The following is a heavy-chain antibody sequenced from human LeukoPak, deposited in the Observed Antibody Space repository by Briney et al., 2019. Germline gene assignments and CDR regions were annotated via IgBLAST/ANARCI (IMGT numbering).Heavy chain of an antibody. CDR1: GGSFSGYY. CDR3: AGPTTVTTKCMVR. V-gene: IGHV4-34*01. D-gene: IGHD4-17*01. CDR2: INHSGST. Sequence: SETLSLTCAVYGGSFSGYYWSWIRQPPGKGLEWIGEINHSGSTNYNPSLKSRVTISVDTSKNQFSLKLSSVTAADTAVYYCAGPTTVTTKCMVRWGQGTLVTVSS. J-gene: IGHJ4*02.